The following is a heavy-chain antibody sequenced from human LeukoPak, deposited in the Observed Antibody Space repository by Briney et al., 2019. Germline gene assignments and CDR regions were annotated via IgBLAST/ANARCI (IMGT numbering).Heavy chain of an antibody. CDR2: ISSSSSYI. CDR1: GFTFSSYA. V-gene: IGHV3-21*01. J-gene: IGHJ4*02. CDR3: ARDLGTFDY. Sequence: PGGSLRLSCAASGFTFSSYAMSWVRQAPGKGLEWVSSISSSSSYIYYADPVKGRLTISRDNAKNSLYLQMNSLRAEDTAVYYCARDLGTFDYWGQGTLVTVSS.